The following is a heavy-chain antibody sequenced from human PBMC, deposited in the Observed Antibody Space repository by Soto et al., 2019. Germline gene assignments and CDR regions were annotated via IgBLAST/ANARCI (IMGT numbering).Heavy chain of an antibody. V-gene: IGHV4-61*01. CDR3: AREGSGDFWNRGYYGMDV. CDR2: IYYSGST. J-gene: IGHJ6*02. Sequence: PSETLSLTCTVSGGSVSSGSYYWSWIRQPPGKGLEWIGYIYYSGSTNYNPSLKSRVTISVDTSKNQFSLKLSSVTAADTAVFYCAREGSGDFWNRGYYGMDVWGQGTTVTVSS. D-gene: IGHD3-3*01. CDR1: GGSVSSGSYY.